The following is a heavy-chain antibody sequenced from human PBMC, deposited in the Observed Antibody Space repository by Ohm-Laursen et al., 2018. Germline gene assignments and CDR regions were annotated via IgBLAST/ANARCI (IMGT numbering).Heavy chain of an antibody. D-gene: IGHD3-22*01. CDR2: IHSGGNT. V-gene: IGHV3-53*01. J-gene: IGHJ3*02. CDR3: AVPDSSGYDAFDI. Sequence: SLRLSCAASGFTVNNNYMSWVRQAPGKGLEWVSVIHSGGNTYYVDSVKGRFTISRDNSKNTLYLQMNSLRDEDTAVYYCAVPDSSGYDAFDIWGQGTMVTVSS. CDR1: GFTVNNNY.